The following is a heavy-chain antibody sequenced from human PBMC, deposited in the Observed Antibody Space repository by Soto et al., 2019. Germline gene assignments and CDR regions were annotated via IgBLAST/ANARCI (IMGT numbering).Heavy chain of an antibody. V-gene: IGHV3-64*01. CDR2: ISSNGGST. CDR3: ARAGRYCSGGSCYSSGWFDP. D-gene: IGHD2-15*01. J-gene: IGHJ5*02. CDR1: GLTFSSYA. Sequence: GGSLRISCAASGLTFSSYAMHWVRQAPGKGLEYVSAISSNGGSTYYANSVKGRFTISRDNSKNTLYLQMGSLRAEDMAVYYCARAGRYCSGGSCYSSGWFDPWGQGTLVTVSS.